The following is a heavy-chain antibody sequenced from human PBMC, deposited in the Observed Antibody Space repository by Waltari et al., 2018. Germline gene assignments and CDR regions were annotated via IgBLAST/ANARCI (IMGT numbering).Heavy chain of an antibody. D-gene: IGHD6-13*01. CDR3: ARRWGIAAADPDY. J-gene: IGHJ4*02. Sequence: QVQLQESGPGLVKPSETLSLTCAVSGYSISSGYYWGWIRQPPGKGLEWIGSIYHSGSTYYNPSLKSRVTISVDTSKNQFSLKLSSVTAADTAVYYCARRWGIAAADPDYWGQGTLVTVSS. V-gene: IGHV4-38-2*01. CDR2: IYHSGST. CDR1: GYSISSGYY.